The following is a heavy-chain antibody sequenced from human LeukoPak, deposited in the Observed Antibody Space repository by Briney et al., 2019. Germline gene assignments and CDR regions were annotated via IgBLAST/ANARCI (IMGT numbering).Heavy chain of an antibody. CDR1: GGSISSYY. CDR2: IYYSGST. Sequence: SETLSLTCTVSGGSISSYYWSWIRQPPGKGLEWIGYIYYSGSTNYNPSLKSRVTISVDTSKNQFSLKLSSATAADTAVYYCARQLGRLYYFDYWGQGTLVTVSS. D-gene: IGHD6-13*01. J-gene: IGHJ4*02. V-gene: IGHV4-59*01. CDR3: ARQLGRLYYFDY.